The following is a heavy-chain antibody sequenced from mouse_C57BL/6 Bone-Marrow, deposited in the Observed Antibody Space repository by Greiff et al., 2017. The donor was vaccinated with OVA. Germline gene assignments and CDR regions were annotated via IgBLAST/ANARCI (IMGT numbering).Heavy chain of an antibody. CDR2: ISNGGGST. J-gene: IGHJ2*01. V-gene: IGHV5-12*01. D-gene: IGHD1-1*01. CDR3: ARRYGSDYFDY. CDR1: GFTFSDYY. Sequence: DVQLVESGGGLVQPGGSLKLSCAASGFTFSDYYMYWVRQTPEKRLEWVAYISNGGGSTYYPDTVKGRFTISRDNAKNTLYLQMSRLKSEDTAMYYCARRYGSDYFDYWGQGTTLTVSS.